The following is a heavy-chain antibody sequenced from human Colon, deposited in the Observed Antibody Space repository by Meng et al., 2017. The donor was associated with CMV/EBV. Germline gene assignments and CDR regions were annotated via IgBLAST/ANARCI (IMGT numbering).Heavy chain of an antibody. Sequence: ASVKVSCKASGYTFTGYYMHWVRQAPGQGLEWMGWINPNSGGTNYAQKFQGRVTMTRDTSISTAYMELSRLRSDHTAVYYCARVGIQLWLNFDYWGQGTLVTVSS. CDR1: GYTFTGYY. V-gene: IGHV1-2*02. CDR2: INPNSGGT. J-gene: IGHJ4*02. D-gene: IGHD5-18*01. CDR3: ARVGIQLWLNFDY.